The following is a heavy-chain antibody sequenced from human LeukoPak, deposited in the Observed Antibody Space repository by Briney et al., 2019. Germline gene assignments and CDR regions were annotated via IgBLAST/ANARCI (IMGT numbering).Heavy chain of an antibody. CDR3: ARGNRHYYGMDV. CDR2: MNPNSGNT. CDR1: GYTFTSYY. Sequence: ASVKVSCKASGYTFTSYYMHWVRQATGQGLEWMGWMNPNSGNTGYAQKFQGRVTMTRNTSISTAYMELSSLRSEDTAVYYCARGNRHYYGMDVWGQGTTVTVS. V-gene: IGHV1-8*02. J-gene: IGHJ6*02.